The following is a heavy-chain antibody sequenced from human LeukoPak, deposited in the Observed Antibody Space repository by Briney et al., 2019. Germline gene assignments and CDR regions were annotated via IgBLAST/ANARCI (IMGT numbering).Heavy chain of an antibody. D-gene: IGHD1-14*01. CDR1: GGSISSSSYY. CDR2: IYYSGST. V-gene: IGHV4-39*01. Sequence: SETLSLTCTVSGGSISSSSYYWGWIRQPPGKGLEWIGSIYYSGSTYYNPSLKSRVTISVDTSKNQFSLKLSSVSAADTAVYYCARRSHKDRRAAFDIWGQGTMVTASS. CDR3: ARRSHKDRRAAFDI. J-gene: IGHJ3*02.